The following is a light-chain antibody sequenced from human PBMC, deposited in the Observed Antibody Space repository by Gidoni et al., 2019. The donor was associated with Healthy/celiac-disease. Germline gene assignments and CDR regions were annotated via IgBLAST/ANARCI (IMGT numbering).Light chain of an antibody. Sequence: DIQMTQSPSSLSASVGDRVTITCRASQSISSYLNWYQQKPEKAHKLLIDAASSLQSGVPSRFSGGGSGTDFTLTISSLQPEDFATYYCQRSYSTPTFGQGTKVEIK. CDR3: QRSYSTPT. CDR1: QSISSY. CDR2: AAS. J-gene: IGKJ1*01. V-gene: IGKV1-39*01.